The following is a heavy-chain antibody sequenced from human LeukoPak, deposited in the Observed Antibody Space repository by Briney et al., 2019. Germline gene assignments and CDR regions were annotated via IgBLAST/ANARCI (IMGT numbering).Heavy chain of an antibody. CDR2: IYHSGST. D-gene: IGHD5-24*01. CDR1: GYSISSGYY. Sequence: PSETLSLTCTVSGYSISSGYYWGWIRPPPGKGLEWIGIIYHSGSTYYNPPLKSRVTISVDTSKNQFSLKLSSVTAADTAVYYCARESWRWLQLPSYFDYWGQGTLVTVSS. J-gene: IGHJ4*02. V-gene: IGHV4-38-2*02. CDR3: ARESWRWLQLPSYFDY.